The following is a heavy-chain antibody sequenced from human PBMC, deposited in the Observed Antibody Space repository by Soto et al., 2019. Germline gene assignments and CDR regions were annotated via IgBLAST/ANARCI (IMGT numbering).Heavy chain of an antibody. J-gene: IGHJ4*02. V-gene: IGHV1-58*01. CDR2: IVVGSGNT. Sequence: SVKVSCKASGFTFTSSAVQWVRQARGQRLEWIGWIVVGSGNTNYAQKFQERVTITRDMSTSTAYMELSSLRSEDTAVYYCARVAGHKNARFDTWGQGALVTVSS. D-gene: IGHD1-1*01. CDR1: GFTFTSSA. CDR3: ARVAGHKNARFDT.